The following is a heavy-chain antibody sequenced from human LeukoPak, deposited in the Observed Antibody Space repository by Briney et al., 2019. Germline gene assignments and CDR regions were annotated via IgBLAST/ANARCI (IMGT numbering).Heavy chain of an antibody. CDR1: GDSIDSSS. CDR2: IYLGGSP. J-gene: IGHJ5*02. V-gene: IGHV4-4*07. D-gene: IGHD1-26*01. CDR3: ANWVGNWFDP. Sequence: SETLSLTCTVFGDSIDSSSWAWIRQPVGKGLEWIGRIYLGGSPIYNPSLKTRVIMTVDTSTNQFLLWLRSVTAADTAAYYCANWVGNWFDPWGQGTLVTVSS.